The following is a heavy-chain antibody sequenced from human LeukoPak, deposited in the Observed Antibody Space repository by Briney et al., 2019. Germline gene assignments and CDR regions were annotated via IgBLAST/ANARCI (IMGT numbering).Heavy chain of an antibody. Sequence: SETLSLTCTVSGVSISSSNSYWGWIRQPPGKGLEWIGSIYYSGNTYYNASLKSQVSISIDTSKNQFSLKLTSVTAADTAVYYCARLDGDILTGYGDYWGQGTRVTVSS. D-gene: IGHD3-9*01. V-gene: IGHV4-39*01. J-gene: IGHJ4*02. CDR3: ARLDGDILTGYGDY. CDR2: IYYSGNT. CDR1: GVSISSSNSY.